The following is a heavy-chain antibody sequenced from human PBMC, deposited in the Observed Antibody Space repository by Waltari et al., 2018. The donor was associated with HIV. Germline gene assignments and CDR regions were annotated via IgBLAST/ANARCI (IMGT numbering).Heavy chain of an antibody. V-gene: IGHV1-58*01. Sequence: QMQLVQSGPEVKKPGTSVKVSCKASGFTFTSSAVQWVRHGRGQRLEWIVRIVVGSGHTSYAQKVQERVTITSDMSTSTAYIEWSSLRSEDTAVYYCAAVFYCDSSSYYFCDYWGQGTLVTVSS. CDR3: AAVFYCDSSSYYFCDY. CDR1: GFTFTSSA. D-gene: IGHD3-22*01. J-gene: IGHJ4*02. CDR2: IVVGSGHT.